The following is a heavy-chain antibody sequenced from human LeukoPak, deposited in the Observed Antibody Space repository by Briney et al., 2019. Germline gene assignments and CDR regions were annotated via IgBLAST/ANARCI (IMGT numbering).Heavy chain of an antibody. J-gene: IGHJ4*02. Sequence: ASVKVSCKSSGYTFTSYGVNWVRQAPGQGREWMGWISAYNGHTNYAQKLQGRVTMTTDTSTSTAYMELRSLRSDDTAVYYCARDPVHYYDSSGYWRYWGQGTLVTVSS. CDR2: ISAYNGHT. D-gene: IGHD3-22*01. V-gene: IGHV1-18*01. CDR1: GYTFTSYG. CDR3: ARDPVHYYDSSGYWRY.